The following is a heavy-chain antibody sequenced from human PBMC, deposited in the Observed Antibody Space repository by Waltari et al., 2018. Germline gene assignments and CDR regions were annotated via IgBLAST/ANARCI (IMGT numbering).Heavy chain of an antibody. V-gene: IGHV3-7*01. CDR1: GFTFSSYW. Sequence: EVQLVESGGGLVQPGGSLRLSCAASGFTFSSYWMSWVRQAPGKGLEWVANIKQDGSEKSYVDSVKGRFTISRDNAKNSLYLQMNSLRAEDTAVYYCAALIFGVVTLPTDAFDIWGQGTMVTVSS. CDR3: AALIFGVVTLPTDAFDI. CDR2: IKQDGSEK. J-gene: IGHJ3*02. D-gene: IGHD3-3*01.